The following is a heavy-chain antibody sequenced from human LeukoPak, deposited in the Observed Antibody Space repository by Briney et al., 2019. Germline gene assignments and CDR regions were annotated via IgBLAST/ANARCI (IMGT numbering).Heavy chain of an antibody. CDR3: ARHRWQYGGNGVPDY. CDR1: GYSFTSYW. D-gene: IGHD4-23*01. V-gene: IGHV5-51*01. CDR2: IYPGDSDT. Sequence: GESLKISCKGSGYSFTSYWIGWVRQMPGKGLEWMGIIYPGDSDTRYSPSFQGQVTISADKSISTAYLQWSSLKASDTAMYYCARHRWQYGGNGVPDYWGQGTLVTVSS. J-gene: IGHJ4*02.